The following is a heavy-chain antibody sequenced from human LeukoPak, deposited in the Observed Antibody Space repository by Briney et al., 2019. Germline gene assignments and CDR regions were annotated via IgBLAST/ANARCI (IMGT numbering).Heavy chain of an antibody. D-gene: IGHD6-19*01. CDR3: ARETSLAGFASGLGFNY. CDR2: IDYSGST. CDR1: GGSISISGYY. V-gene: IGHV4-39*07. Sequence: PSETLSLTCTVSGGSISISGYYWGWVRQPPGKGLEWIGSIDYSGSTYYIPSLKSRITMSIDTSKNQFSLKLTSVTAADTATYYCARETSLAGFASGLGFNYWGQGILVTVSS. J-gene: IGHJ4*02.